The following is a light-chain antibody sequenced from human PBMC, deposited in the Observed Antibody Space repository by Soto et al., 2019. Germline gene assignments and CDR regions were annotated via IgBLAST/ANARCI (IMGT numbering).Light chain of an antibody. CDR3: QQYGISPPCT. CDR1: QSVSSIY. CDR2: GAS. Sequence: EIVWTQSPGTLSLSPGERATLSCRASQSVSSIYLAWYQQKPGQAPRLLIYGASSRATGIQERFSGSGSGTDFTITISRLEPEDFAVYYCQQYGISPPCTFGQGTKLEIK. V-gene: IGKV3-20*01. J-gene: IGKJ2*02.